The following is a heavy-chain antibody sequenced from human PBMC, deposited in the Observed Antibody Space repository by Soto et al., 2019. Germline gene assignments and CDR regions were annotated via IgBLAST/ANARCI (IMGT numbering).Heavy chain of an antibody. CDR3: ATYRKCLQV. CDR1: GGYISGGYYS. J-gene: IGHJ3*01. CDR2: IYNSGST. V-gene: IGHV4-30-2*01. Sequence: SETLSLTCAVSGGYISGGYYSWCWIQQPPGRRLEWIGFIYNSGSTYYNSSLKSGVTISVDRSKNHFFLNLTSVTAAATAVYYSATYRKCLQVWGQGTKVTVSS.